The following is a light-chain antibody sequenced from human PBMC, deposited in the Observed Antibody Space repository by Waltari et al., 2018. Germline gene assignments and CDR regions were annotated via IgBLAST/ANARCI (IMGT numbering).Light chain of an antibody. CDR2: WAS. J-gene: IGKJ1*01. CDR3: QQYYNIPWT. V-gene: IGKV4-1*01. Sequence: DIVMTQSPDSLAVSLGERATINCKSSQSVLYSSNNKNYLAWYQQKPGQPPKLLIYWASTRESGVPDRFSGSGSGTDVTLTISSLQAEDVAVYYCQQYYNIPWTFGQGTKVEIK. CDR1: QSVLYSSNNKNY.